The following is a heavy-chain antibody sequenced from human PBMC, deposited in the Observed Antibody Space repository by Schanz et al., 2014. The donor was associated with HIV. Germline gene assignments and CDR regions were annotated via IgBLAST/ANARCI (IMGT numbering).Heavy chain of an antibody. CDR2: SKNKANGYIT. CDR1: GFTFGDYA. D-gene: IGHD3-10*01. J-gene: IGHJ4*02. V-gene: IGHV3-72*01. Sequence: VHLVESGGGLIKPGRSLRLSCTASGFTFGDYAMSWFRQAPGKGLEWVGRSKNKANGYITEYTASVKGRFTISRDDSRNSLYLQMNSLKTEDTAVYFCARWRSGAPSNWGQGTLVTVSS. CDR3: ARWRSGAPSN.